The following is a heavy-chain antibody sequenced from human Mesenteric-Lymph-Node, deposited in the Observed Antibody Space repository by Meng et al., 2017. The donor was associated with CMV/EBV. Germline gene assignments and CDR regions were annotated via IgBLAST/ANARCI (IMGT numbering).Heavy chain of an antibody. V-gene: IGHV3-74*01. CDR3: ATYCGGDCYTAGYYYYGMDV. CDR1: GFTFSSYW. D-gene: IGHD2-21*01. Sequence: GGSLRLSCAASGFTFSSYWMHWVRQAPGKGLVWVSRINSDGSSTSYADSVKGRFTISRDNAKNTLYLQMNSLRAEDTAVYYCATYCGGDCYTAGYYYYGMDVWGQGTTVTVSS. CDR2: INSDGSST. J-gene: IGHJ6*02.